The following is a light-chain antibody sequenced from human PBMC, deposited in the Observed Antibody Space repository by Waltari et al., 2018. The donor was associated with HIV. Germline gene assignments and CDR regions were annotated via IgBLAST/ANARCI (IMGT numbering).Light chain of an antibody. V-gene: IGLV2-23*02. CDR2: DVS. J-gene: IGLJ3*02. CDR1: SSDVRGYNY. CDR3: CSYAGSSTWV. Sequence: QSALTQTASVSGSPGQSIPISCSGTSSDVRGYNYVSWYQQHPGKAPKLMIYDVSKRPSGVSNRFSGSKSGNTASLTISGLQAEDEADYYCCSYAGSSTWVFGGGTKLTVL.